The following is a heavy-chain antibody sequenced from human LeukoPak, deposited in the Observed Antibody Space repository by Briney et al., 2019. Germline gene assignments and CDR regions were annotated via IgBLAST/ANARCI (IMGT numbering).Heavy chain of an antibody. CDR3: ARDWDDSSGYCDY. CDR2: INPNSGGT. CDR1: GYTFTSYG. Sequence: ASVKVSCKASGYTFTSYGISWVRQAPGQGLEWMGWINPNSGGTNYAQKFQGRVTMTRDTSISTAYMELSRLRSDDTAVYYCARDWDDSSGYCDYWGQGTLVTVSS. D-gene: IGHD3-22*01. J-gene: IGHJ4*02. V-gene: IGHV1-2*02.